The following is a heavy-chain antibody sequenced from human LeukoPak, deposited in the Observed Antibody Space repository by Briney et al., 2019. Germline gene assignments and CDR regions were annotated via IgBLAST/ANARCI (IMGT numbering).Heavy chain of an antibody. V-gene: IGHV1-2*02. CDR3: ARELSAAGRWGAFDI. Sequence: ASVKVSCKDSGYTFTGYYMHWVRQAAGQELQWMGWINPNSGDTNYEQKFQGRVTMTRDTSISTAYMELSRLRSDDTAVYYCARELSAAGRWGAFDIWGQGTTVTVSS. CDR2: INPNSGDT. D-gene: IGHD6-13*01. J-gene: IGHJ3*02. CDR1: GYTFTGYY.